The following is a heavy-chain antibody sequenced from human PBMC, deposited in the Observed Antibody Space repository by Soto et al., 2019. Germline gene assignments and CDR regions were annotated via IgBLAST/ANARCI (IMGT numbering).Heavy chain of an antibody. CDR2: ISSSSSYI. V-gene: IGHV3-21*01. J-gene: IGHJ4*02. CDR3: ARDQAVAGSDFDY. CDR1: GFTFSSYS. Sequence: VSLRLSCAASGFTFSSYSMTWVRQAPGKGLEWVSSISSSSSYIYYADSAKGRFTISRDNAKNSLYLQMNSLRAEDTAVYYCARDQAVAGSDFDYWGQGTLVTVSS. D-gene: IGHD6-19*01.